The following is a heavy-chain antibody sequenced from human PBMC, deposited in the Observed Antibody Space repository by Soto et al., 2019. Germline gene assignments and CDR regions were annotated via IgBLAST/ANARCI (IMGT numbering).Heavy chain of an antibody. D-gene: IGHD1-7*01. Sequence: SETLSLTCAVSSGSISSSNWWSWVRQPPGKGLEWIGEIYHSGSTNYNPSLKSRVTISVDKSKNQFSLKLSSVTAADTAVYYCARRELRDYYYYMDVWGKGTTVTVSS. J-gene: IGHJ6*03. V-gene: IGHV4-4*02. CDR3: ARRELRDYYYYMDV. CDR1: SGSISSSNW. CDR2: IYHSGST.